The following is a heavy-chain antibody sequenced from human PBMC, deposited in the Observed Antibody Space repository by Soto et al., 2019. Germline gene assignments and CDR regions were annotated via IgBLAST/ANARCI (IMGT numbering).Heavy chain of an antibody. CDR1: GFSFSISP. D-gene: IGHD5-18*01. V-gene: IGHV3-30-3*01. J-gene: IGHJ6*01. CDR2: ISYDGTNK. CDR3: ARDLTPMAPLSSYYHYYGMDV. Sequence: QPGGSLRLSCAASGFSFSISPMHWVRQAPGKGPEWVALISYDGTNKFYADSVKGRFTISRDNSKSTLYLQVDSLRPEDAAVHYCARDLTPMAPLSSYYHYYGMDVWGQGTTVTVSS.